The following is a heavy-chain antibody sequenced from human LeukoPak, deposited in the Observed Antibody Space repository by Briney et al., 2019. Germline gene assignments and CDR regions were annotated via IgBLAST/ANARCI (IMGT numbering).Heavy chain of an antibody. CDR1: GFSVSSKY. V-gene: IGHV3-74*03. D-gene: IGHD4-23*01. J-gene: IGHJ1*01. CDR2: TNTDGSST. CDR3: YGANAEH. Sequence: GGSLRLSCAASGFSVSSKYMSWVRQAPGKGLVWVSDTNTDGSSTMYADSVKGRFTIARDNAKNTLYLQMNSLRAEDTAVYYCYGANAEHWGQGTLVTVSS.